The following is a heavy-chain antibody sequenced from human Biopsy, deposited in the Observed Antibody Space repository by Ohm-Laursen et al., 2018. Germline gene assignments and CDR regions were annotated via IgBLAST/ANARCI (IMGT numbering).Heavy chain of an antibody. Sequence: SETLSLTCTVSGGSISNNNYYWGWIRQPPGKGLEWIGSIYNTETTFYNPSLKSRVTISVDTSTNQFSLKVSSVTAADTALYFCARHPTGFWFDPWGHGTLVTVSS. CDR2: IYNTETT. CDR1: GGSISNNNYY. CDR3: ARHPTGFWFDP. V-gene: IGHV4-39*01. J-gene: IGHJ5*02.